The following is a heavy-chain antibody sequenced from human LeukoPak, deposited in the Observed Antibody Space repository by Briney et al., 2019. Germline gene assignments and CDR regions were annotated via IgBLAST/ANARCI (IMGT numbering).Heavy chain of an antibody. D-gene: IGHD3-22*01. V-gene: IGHV3-48*04. CDR1: GFTFSTYS. Sequence: GGSLRLSCAASGFTFSTYSMNWVRQAPGKGLEWVSYISSSSSTIYYADSVKGRFTISRDNAKNSLYLQMNSLRAEDTAVYYCARGFQQGKRITMTDWGQGTLVTVSS. CDR2: ISSSSSTI. CDR3: ARGFQQGKRITMTD. J-gene: IGHJ4*02.